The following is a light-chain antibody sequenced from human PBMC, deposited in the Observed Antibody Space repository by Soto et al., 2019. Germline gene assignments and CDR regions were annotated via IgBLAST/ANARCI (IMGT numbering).Light chain of an antibody. CDR2: ATS. Sequence: EIVLTHSPGTLSLSPGERATISCRASQSVRNYYLAWYQQKPGQAPRLLIYATSCRATGIPDRFSGSGSGTDFTLTISSLEPEDLALYHGQHYGSSPWPFGKGTKGEIK. CDR3: QHYGSSPWP. J-gene: IGKJ1*01. CDR1: QSVRNYY. V-gene: IGKV3-20*01.